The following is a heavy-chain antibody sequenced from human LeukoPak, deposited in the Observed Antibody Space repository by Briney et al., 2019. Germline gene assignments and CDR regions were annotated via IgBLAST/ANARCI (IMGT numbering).Heavy chain of an antibody. CDR1: GYTFTSYD. D-gene: IGHD3-3*01. V-gene: IGHV1-8*01. CDR2: MNPNSGNT. J-gene: IGHJ4*02. Sequence: GASVKVSCTASGYTFTSYDINWVRQATGQGLEWMGWMNPNSGNTGYAQKFQGRVTMTRNTSISTAYMELSSLRSEDTAVYYCARGAKLRFLEWLLSGRYYFDYWGQGTLVTVSS. CDR3: ARGAKLRFLEWLLSGRYYFDY.